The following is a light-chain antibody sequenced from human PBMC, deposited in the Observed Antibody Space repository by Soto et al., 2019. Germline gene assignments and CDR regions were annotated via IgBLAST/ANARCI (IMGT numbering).Light chain of an antibody. J-gene: IGLJ2*01. CDR2: EVI. CDR1: SSDVGGYEY. Sequence: QSALTQPPSASGSPGQSVTISCTGSSSDVGGYEYVSWYQQHPGKAPKLIIYEVIKRPSGVPDRFSGSKSGNTAPLTVSGLQAEDEADYYCAAWDDSLSGHVVFGGGTKLTVL. CDR3: AAWDDSLSGHVV. V-gene: IGLV2-8*01.